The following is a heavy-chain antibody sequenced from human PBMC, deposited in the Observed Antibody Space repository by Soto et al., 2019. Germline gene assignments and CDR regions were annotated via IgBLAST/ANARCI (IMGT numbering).Heavy chain of an antibody. V-gene: IGHV3-30*18. D-gene: IGHD1-26*01. CDR2: ISYDGSNK. CDR3: AKGWDRGPVPILEG. CDR1: GFTFSSYG. Sequence: PGGSLRLSCAASGFTFSSYGMHWVSQAPGKGLEWVAVISYDGSNKYYADSVKGRFTISRDNSKNTLYLQMNSLRAEDTAVYYCAKGWDRGPVPILEGRGQGTLVTVSS. J-gene: IGHJ4*02.